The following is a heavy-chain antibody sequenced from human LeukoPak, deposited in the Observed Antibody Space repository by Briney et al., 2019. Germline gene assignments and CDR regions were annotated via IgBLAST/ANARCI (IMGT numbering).Heavy chain of an antibody. CDR1: GYTFTGYY. CDR2: INPNSGGT. V-gene: IGHV1-2*02. Sequence: ASVKVSCKASGYTFTGYYMHWVRQAPGQELEWMGWINPNSGGTNYAQKFQGRVTMTRDTSISTAYMELSRLRSDDTAVYYCAREGIVVVVAAFDYWGQGTLVTVSS. D-gene: IGHD2-15*01. CDR3: AREGIVVVVAAFDY. J-gene: IGHJ4*02.